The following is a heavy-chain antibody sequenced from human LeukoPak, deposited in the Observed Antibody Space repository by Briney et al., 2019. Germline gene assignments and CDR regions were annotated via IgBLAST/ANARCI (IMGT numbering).Heavy chain of an antibody. CDR3: ARVVAGSGSYDDYYYYMDV. Sequence: SETLSLTCAVYGGSFSGYYWSWIRQPPGKGLEWIGGINHSGSTNYNPSLKSRVTISVDTSKNQFSLKLSSVTAADTAVYYCARVVAGSGSYDDYYYYMDVWGKGTTVTVSS. CDR1: GGSFSGYY. J-gene: IGHJ6*03. CDR2: INHSGST. D-gene: IGHD3-10*01. V-gene: IGHV4-34*01.